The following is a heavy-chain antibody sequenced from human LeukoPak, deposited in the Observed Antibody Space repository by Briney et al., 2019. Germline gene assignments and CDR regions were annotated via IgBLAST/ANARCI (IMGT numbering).Heavy chain of an antibody. CDR2: IYTSGST. CDR3: ARDVMGRGVLDAFDI. Sequence: PSQTLSLTCTVSGGSISIGSYYWSWIRQPAGKGLESNGLIYTSGSTNYYPSLKSRVTISVDTSKNQFSLKLSSVTAADTAVYYCARDVMGRGVLDAFDIWGQGTMVTVSS. V-gene: IGHV4-61*02. D-gene: IGHD3-10*01. J-gene: IGHJ3*02. CDR1: GGSISIGSYY.